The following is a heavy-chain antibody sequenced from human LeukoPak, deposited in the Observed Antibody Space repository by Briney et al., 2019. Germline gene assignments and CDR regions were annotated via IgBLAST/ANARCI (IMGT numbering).Heavy chain of an antibody. CDR3: ARATGTAYYYYYYYMDV. V-gene: IGHV1-69*05. J-gene: IGHJ6*03. Sequence: SVKVSCKASGGTFSSYAISWVRQAPGQGLEWMGGIIPIFGTANYAQKFQGRVTITTDESTSTAYMELSSLRSEDTAVYYCARATGTAYYYYYYYMDVWGKGTTVTVSS. CDR1: GGTFSSYA. CDR2: IIPIFGTA. D-gene: IGHD1-1*01.